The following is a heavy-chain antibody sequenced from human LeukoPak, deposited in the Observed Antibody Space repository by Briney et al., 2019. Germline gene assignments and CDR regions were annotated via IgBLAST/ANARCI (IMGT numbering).Heavy chain of an antibody. Sequence: PGGSLRLSCAASGFTFSSYGMHWVRQAPGKGLEWVAFIRYDGSNKYYADSVKDRFTISRDNSKNTLYLQMNSLRAEDTAVYYCARAVVVAATYNWFDPWGQGTLVTVSS. J-gene: IGHJ5*02. D-gene: IGHD2-15*01. CDR1: GFTFSSYG. V-gene: IGHV3-30*02. CDR3: ARAVVVAATYNWFDP. CDR2: IRYDGSNK.